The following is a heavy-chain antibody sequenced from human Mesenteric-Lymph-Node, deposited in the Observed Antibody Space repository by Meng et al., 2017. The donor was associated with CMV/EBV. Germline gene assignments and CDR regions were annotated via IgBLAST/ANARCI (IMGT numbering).Heavy chain of an antibody. CDR1: ADSFTAYW. V-gene: IGHV5-51*01. CDR2: INLADSYT. D-gene: IGHD1-26*01. Sequence: GGSLRLSCKGSADSFTAYWIGWVRQMPGKGLEWMGIINLADSYTRYRPTFQGQVTISADKSTTTAYLQWSSLKASDTAMYYCARIADVVGFDFWGQGTLVTVSS. J-gene: IGHJ4*02. CDR3: ARIADVVGFDF.